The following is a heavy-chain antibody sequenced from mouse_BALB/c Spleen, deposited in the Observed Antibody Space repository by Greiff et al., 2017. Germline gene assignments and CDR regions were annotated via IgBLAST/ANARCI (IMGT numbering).Heavy chain of an antibody. V-gene: IGHV5-17*02. J-gene: IGHJ3*01. CDR2: ISSGSSTI. CDR1: GFTFSSFG. Sequence: EVQGVESGGGLVQPGGSRKLSCAASGFTFSSFGMHWVRQAPEKGLEWVAYISSGSSTIYYADTVKGRFTISRDNPKNTLFLQMTSLRSEDTAMYYCASEDWDVGAYWGQGTLVTVSA. D-gene: IGHD4-1*01. CDR3: ASEDWDVGAY.